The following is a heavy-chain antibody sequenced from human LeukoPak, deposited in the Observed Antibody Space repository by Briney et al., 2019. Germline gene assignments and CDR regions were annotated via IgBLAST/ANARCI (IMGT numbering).Heavy chain of an antibody. CDR3: ARAKGVLLCFGDQRAFDI. CDR2: ISPNSGGT. CDR1: GYTFTGYY. V-gene: IGHV1-2*02. Sequence: ASVKVSCKASGYTFTGYYMHWVRQAPGQGLEWMGWISPNSGGTNYAQKFQGRVTMTRDTSISTAYMELSRLRSDDTAVYYCARAKGVLLCFGDQRAFDIWGQGTMVTVSS. D-gene: IGHD3-10*01. J-gene: IGHJ3*02.